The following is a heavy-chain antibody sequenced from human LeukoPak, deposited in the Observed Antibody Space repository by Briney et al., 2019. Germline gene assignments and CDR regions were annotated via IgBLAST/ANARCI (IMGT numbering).Heavy chain of an antibody. D-gene: IGHD2-8*02. CDR3: ASGLTGGGAY. Sequence: PGGSLRLSCAASGFTFSDYYMSWIRQAPGKGLQWVSYISSGSSYTNYVDSVKGRFTISRDNAKNSLYLQMNSLRAEDTAVYYCASGLTGGGAYWGQGTLVTVSS. J-gene: IGHJ4*02. CDR2: ISSGSSYT. V-gene: IGHV3-11*06. CDR1: GFTFSDYY.